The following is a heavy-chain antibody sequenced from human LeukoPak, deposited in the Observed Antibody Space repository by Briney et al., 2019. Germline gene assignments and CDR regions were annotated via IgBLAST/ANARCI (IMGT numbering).Heavy chain of an antibody. CDR2: IYTSGST. J-gene: IGHJ4*02. D-gene: IGHD3-10*01. V-gene: IGHV4-4*07. Sequence: PSETLSLTCTVSGGSISSYYWSWIRQPAGKGLEWIGRIYTSGSTNYNPSLKSRVTMSVDTSKNQFSLKLSSVTAADTAVYYCARGPMVRGVSSDYFDYWGQGTLVTASS. CDR1: GGSISSYY. CDR3: ARGPMVRGVSSDYFDY.